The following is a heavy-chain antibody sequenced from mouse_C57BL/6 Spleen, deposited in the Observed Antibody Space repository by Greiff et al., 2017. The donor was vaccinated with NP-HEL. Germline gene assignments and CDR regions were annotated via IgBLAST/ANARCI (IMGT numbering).Heavy chain of an antibody. D-gene: IGHD1-2*01. V-gene: IGHV5-9*01. J-gene: IGHJ2*01. CDR3: ARHTTAHYFDY. CDR2: ISGGGGNT. Sequence: EVHLVESGGGLVKPGGSLKLSCAASGFTFSSYTMSWVRQTPEKRLEWVATISGGGGNTYYPDSVKGRFTISRDNAKNTLYLQMSSLRSEDTALYYCARHTTAHYFDYWGQGTTLTGSS. CDR1: GFTFSSYT.